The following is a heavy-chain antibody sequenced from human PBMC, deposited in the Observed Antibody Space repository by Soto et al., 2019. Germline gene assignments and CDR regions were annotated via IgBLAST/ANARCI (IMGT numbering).Heavy chain of an antibody. CDR3: ARDIKPSAVDV. J-gene: IGHJ6*02. CDR2: IWYDGGVR. Sequence: PGGSLRLSCAASGFSFSRYAMHWVRQAPGKGLEWVADIWYDGGVRYYADSVKGRFTVSRDNSKNILYLQMNSLRADDTAVYYCARDIKPSAVDVWGQGTTVTVSS. V-gene: IGHV3-33*01. D-gene: IGHD2-2*01. CDR1: GFSFSRYA.